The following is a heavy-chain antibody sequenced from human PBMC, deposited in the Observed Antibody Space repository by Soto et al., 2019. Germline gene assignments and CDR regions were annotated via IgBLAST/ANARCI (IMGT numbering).Heavy chain of an antibody. CDR3: ARESNFYDSSGYYSARAFDI. V-gene: IGHV3-30-3*01. CDR1: GFTFSSYA. D-gene: IGHD3-22*01. Sequence: GSLRLSCAASGFTFSSYAMHWVRQAPGKGLEWVAVISYDGSNKYYADSVKGRFTISRDNSKNTLYLQMNSLRAEDTAVYYCARESNFYDSSGYYSARAFDIWGQGTMVTVSS. J-gene: IGHJ3*02. CDR2: ISYDGSNK.